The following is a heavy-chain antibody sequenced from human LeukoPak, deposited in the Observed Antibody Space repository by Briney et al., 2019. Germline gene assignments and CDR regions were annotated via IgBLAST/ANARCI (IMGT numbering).Heavy chain of an antibody. D-gene: IGHD5-18*01. J-gene: IGHJ6*02. Sequence: SETLSLTCAVYGGSFSGYYWSWIRQPPGKGLEWIGEINHSGSTNYNPSLKSRVTISVDTSKNQFSLKLSSVTAADTAVYYCASSRGYSYGYAYYGMDVWAKGPRSPSP. V-gene: IGHV4-34*01. CDR3: ASSRGYSYGYAYYGMDV. CDR1: GGSFSGYY. CDR2: INHSGST.